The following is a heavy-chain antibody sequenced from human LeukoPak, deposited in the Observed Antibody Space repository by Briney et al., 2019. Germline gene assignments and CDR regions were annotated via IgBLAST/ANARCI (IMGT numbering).Heavy chain of an antibody. D-gene: IGHD2-8*01. CDR1: GYSFTNYW. V-gene: IGHV5-51*01. CDR3: TRRGYCKKDVCYGSDY. J-gene: IGHJ4*02. Sequence: GESLKISCKGSGYSFTNYWIAWVRQVPGKGLEWMGIIYPGDSDTRYSPSFQGQVTISVDKSSSTAYLQWTSLKASDTAMYYCTRRGYCKKDVCYGSDYWGQGTLVTVSS. CDR2: IYPGDSDT.